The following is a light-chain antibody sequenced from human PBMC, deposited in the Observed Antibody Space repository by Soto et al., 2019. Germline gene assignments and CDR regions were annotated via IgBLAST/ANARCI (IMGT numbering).Light chain of an antibody. J-gene: IGKJ1*01. CDR1: QSISSY. Sequence: DIQMPQSPSSLSASVGNRVTITXRASQSISSYLNWYQQKPGKAPKLLIYAASSLQSGVPSRFSGSGSGTDFTLTISSLQPEDFATYYCQQSYSTPRTFGQGTKVDI. CDR2: AAS. V-gene: IGKV1-39*01. CDR3: QQSYSTPRT.